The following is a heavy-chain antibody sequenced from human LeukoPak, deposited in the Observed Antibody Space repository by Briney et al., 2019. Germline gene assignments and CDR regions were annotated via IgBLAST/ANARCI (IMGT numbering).Heavy chain of an antibody. J-gene: IGHJ4*02. V-gene: IGHV4-34*01. Sequence: SETLSLTCAVYGGSFSGYYWSWIRQPPGKGLEWIGEINHSGSTNYNPSLKSRVTISVDTSKNQFSLKLSSVTAADTAVYYCARDVATTTRYTDYWGQGTLVTVSS. CDR1: GGSFSGYY. CDR2: INHSGST. CDR3: ARDVATTTRYTDY. D-gene: IGHD5-12*01.